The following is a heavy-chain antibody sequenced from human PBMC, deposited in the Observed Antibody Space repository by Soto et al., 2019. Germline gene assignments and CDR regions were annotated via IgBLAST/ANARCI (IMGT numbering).Heavy chain of an antibody. CDR2: ISSNGGST. CDR3: VKDRYYYDSSGYFGN. CDR1: GFTFSSYA. D-gene: IGHD3-22*01. V-gene: IGHV3-64D*08. Sequence: GGSLRLSCSASGFTFSSYAMHWVRQAPGKGLEYVSAISSNGGSTYYADSVKGRFTISRDNSKNTLYLQMSSRRAEDTTVYYCVKDRYYYDSSGYFGNWGQGTLVTVSS. J-gene: IGHJ4*02.